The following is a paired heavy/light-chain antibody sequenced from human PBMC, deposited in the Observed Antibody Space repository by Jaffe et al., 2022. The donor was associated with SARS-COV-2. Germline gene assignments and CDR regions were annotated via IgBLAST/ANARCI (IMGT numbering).Light chain of an antibody. CDR2: GAS. CDR1: QSVSRNY. Sequence: EIVLAQSPGTLSLSPGERATLSCRASQSVSRNYLAWYQQKRGQAPRLLIYGASNRATGIPDRFSGSGSGTDFTLTISRLEPEDFAVYHCQQYGSSPYTFGQGTKLEIK. CDR3: QQYGSSPYT. V-gene: IGKV3-20*01. J-gene: IGKJ2*01.
Heavy chain of an antibody. Sequence: QVQLVQSGAEVKKPGASVKVSCKASGYTFSSFGTSWVRQAPGQGLEWLGWVSAYNGDTNYAQKLQGRVTMTTDTSTSTAYMELRSLTSDDTAIYYCTRDLGARDLGSGPLIFFDYWGQGTQLTVSS. CDR3: TRDLGARDLGSGPLIFFDY. V-gene: IGHV1-18*01. CDR2: VSAYNGDT. D-gene: IGHD3-3*01. J-gene: IGHJ4*02. CDR1: GYTFSSFG.